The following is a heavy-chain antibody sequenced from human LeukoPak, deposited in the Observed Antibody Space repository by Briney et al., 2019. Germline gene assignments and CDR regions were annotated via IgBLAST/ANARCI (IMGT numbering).Heavy chain of an antibody. D-gene: IGHD2-8*02. CDR2: ISSSGSTI. J-gene: IGHJ3*02. V-gene: IGHV3-11*01. Sequence: PGGSLRLSCAASGFTFSDYYMSWIRQAPGKGLEWVSYISSSGSTIYYADSVKGRFTISRDNAKNSLYLQMTSLRAEDTAVYYCARDRTGGREHAFDIWGQGTMVTVSS. CDR1: GFTFSDYY. CDR3: ARDRTGGREHAFDI.